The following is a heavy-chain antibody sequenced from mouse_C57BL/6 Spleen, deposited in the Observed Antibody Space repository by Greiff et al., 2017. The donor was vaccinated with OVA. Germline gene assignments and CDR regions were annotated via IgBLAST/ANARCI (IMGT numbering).Heavy chain of an antibody. D-gene: IGHD1-1*01. J-gene: IGHJ1*03. CDR2: ISYDGRN. V-gene: IGHV3-6*01. Sequence: EVQLQQSGPGLVKPSQSLSLTCSVTGYSITSGYYWNWIRQFPGNKLEWMGYISYDGRNNYNPSLKNRISITRDTSKNQFFLKLNSVTTEDTAAYYCARRDYYGTFDVWGTGTTVTVSS. CDR1: GYSITSGYY. CDR3: ARRDYYGTFDV.